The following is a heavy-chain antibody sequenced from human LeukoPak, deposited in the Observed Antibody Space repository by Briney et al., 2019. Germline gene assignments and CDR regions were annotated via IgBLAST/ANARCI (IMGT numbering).Heavy chain of an antibody. CDR2: INPNSGGT. CDR1: GYTFTGYY. D-gene: IGHD3-3*01. V-gene: IGHV1-2*02. J-gene: IGHJ4*02. Sequence: ASVKVSCKASGYTFTGYYMHWVRQAPGQGLEWMGWINPNSGGTNYAQKFQGRVTMTRDTSISTAYMELSRLRSDDTAVYYCARLPIVTIFGVVIRIDYWGQGTLVTVSS. CDR3: ARLPIVTIFGVVIRIDY.